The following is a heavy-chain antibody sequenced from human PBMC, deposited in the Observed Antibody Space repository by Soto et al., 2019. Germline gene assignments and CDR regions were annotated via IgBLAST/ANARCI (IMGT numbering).Heavy chain of an antibody. Sequence: PGGSLRLSCAASGFTFSSYSMNWVRQAPGKGLEWVSYISSSSSTIYYADSVKGQFTISRDNAKNSLYLQMNSLRAEDTAVYYCARGAAYYDGDRAHYFDYWGQGTLVTVSS. D-gene: IGHD3-3*01. J-gene: IGHJ4*02. CDR1: GFTFSSYS. V-gene: IGHV3-48*01. CDR3: ARGAAYYDGDRAHYFDY. CDR2: ISSSSSTI.